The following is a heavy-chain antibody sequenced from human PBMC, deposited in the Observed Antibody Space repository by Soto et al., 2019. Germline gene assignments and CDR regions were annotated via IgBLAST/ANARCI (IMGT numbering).Heavy chain of an antibody. D-gene: IGHD1-7*01. Sequence: QAQLVESGGGVVQPGTSLRLSCAASGFTISTHGMHWVRQAPGKGLEWLANIWYDGSNKFYAESVKGRFSISKDNSKNTLYLQMSRLRAEDTAVDYCAAATTWNFHFPYWGQGTQVTVSS. CDR3: AAATTWNFHFPY. CDR1: GFTISTHG. J-gene: IGHJ4*02. V-gene: IGHV3-33*03. CDR2: IWYDGSNK.